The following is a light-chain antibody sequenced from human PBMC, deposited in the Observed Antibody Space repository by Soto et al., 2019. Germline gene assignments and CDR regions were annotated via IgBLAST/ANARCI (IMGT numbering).Light chain of an antibody. V-gene: IGKV1-5*01. Sequence: DIQMTQSPSSLSASVGARVTITCRASQDINAWLAWYQQKPGKAPRLLIFDASNLQSGVPSRFSGRGSATQFTLTITNLQPEDFATYYCQQYQTFSTDTFGQGTKLE. CDR2: DAS. J-gene: IGKJ2*01. CDR3: QQYQTFSTDT. CDR1: QDINAW.